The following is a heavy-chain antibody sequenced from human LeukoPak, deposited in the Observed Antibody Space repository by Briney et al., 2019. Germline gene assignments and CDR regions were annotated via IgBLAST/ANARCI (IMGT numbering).Heavy chain of an antibody. V-gene: IGHV4-59*01. J-gene: IGHJ4*02. CDR3: ARSLEYYDSSGYHYFDY. Sequence: SETLSLTCTVSGGSISSYYWSWIRQPPGKGLEWIGYIYYSGSTNYNPSLKSRVTISVDTSKNQFSLKLSSVTAADTAVYYCARSLEYYDSSGYHYFDYWGQGTLVTVSS. D-gene: IGHD3-22*01. CDR1: GGSISSYY. CDR2: IYYSGST.